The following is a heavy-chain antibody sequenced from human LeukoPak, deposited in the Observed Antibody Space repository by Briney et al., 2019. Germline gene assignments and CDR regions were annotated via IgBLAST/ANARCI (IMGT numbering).Heavy chain of an antibody. D-gene: IGHD6-19*01. CDR2: ISSSSIYV. J-gene: IGHJ4*02. CDR3: ARGSPLDY. Sequence: GGSLRLSCAASGFTFSDYDMNWVRQAPGKGLEWVSSISSSSIYVSYADSVKGRYTISRDNAKNSLYLQMNSLRAEDTAVYYCARGSPLDYWGQGTLVTVSS. CDR1: GFTFSDYD. V-gene: IGHV3-21*01.